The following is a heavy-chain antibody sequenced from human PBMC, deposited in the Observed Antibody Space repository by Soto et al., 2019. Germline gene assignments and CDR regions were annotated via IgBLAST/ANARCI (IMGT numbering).Heavy chain of an antibody. V-gene: IGHV4-34*01. Sequence: SETLYLTCAVYGGSFRGYYWSCIRQSPGKGREWIGEVKPTGSTKYNPSLESRVTISVDTSKNQFSLNLNSVTAADTALYYCARSREQWLVDAFDIWGQGTMVT. D-gene: IGHD6-19*01. CDR3: ARSREQWLVDAFDI. CDR1: GGSFRGYY. J-gene: IGHJ3*02. CDR2: VKPTGST.